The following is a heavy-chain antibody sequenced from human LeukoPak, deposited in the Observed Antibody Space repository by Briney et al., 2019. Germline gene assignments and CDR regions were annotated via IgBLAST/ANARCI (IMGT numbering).Heavy chain of an antibody. D-gene: IGHD3-10*01. CDR2: INHSGST. Sequence: SETLSLTCTVSGGSISSYYWSWIRQPPGKGLEWIGEINHSGSTNYNPSLKSRVTISVDTSKNQFSLKLSSVTAADTAVYYCARKERLLWFGELKDYWGQGTLVTVSS. CDR1: GGSISSYY. CDR3: ARKERLLWFGELKDY. J-gene: IGHJ4*02. V-gene: IGHV4-34*01.